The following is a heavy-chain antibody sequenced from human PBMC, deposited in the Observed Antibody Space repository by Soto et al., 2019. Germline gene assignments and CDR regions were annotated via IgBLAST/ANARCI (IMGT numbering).Heavy chain of an antibody. Sequence: QMQLVQSGAEVKKTGSSVKVSCKASGYTFTYRYLHWVRQAPGQALEWMGWITPLNGNTNYAQKFQDRVTITRDRSMSTAYRELSSLRSDDTAMYYCARSSGSGTAFDYWGQGTLGTVSS. CDR3: ARSSGSGTAFDY. V-gene: IGHV1-45*02. D-gene: IGHD3-10*01. J-gene: IGHJ4*02. CDR2: ITPLNGNT. CDR1: GYTFTYRY.